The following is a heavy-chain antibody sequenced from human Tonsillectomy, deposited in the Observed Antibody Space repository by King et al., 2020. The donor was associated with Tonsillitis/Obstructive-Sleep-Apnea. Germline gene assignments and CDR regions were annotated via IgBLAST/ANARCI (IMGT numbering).Heavy chain of an antibody. CDR2: ISHDGSNA. CDR1: GFTFSNYA. CDR3: ARTMVQGVIITFFDY. D-gene: IGHD3-10*01. V-gene: IGHV3-30*01. Sequence: HVQLVESGGGVVQPGRSLRLSCAASGFTFSNYAMNWVRQDPGKGPEWVAVISHDGSNAFYADSVKGRFTISRDNSKNTLYLQMNSLRAEDTAVYYCARTMVQGVIITFFDYWGQGTLVTVSS. J-gene: IGHJ4*02.